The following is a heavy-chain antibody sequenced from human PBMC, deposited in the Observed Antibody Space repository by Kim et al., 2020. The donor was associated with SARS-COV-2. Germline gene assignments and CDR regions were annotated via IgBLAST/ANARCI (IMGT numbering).Heavy chain of an antibody. CDR1: GYTFTSYA. Sequence: ASVNVSCKASGYTFTSYAMHWVRQAPGQRLEWMGWINAGNGNTKYSQKFQGRVTITRDTSASTAYMELSSLRSEDTAVYYCARDQGGDYYDSSGYYPFQHWGQGTLVTVSS. D-gene: IGHD3-22*01. CDR2: INAGNGNT. CDR3: ARDQGGDYYDSSGYYPFQH. J-gene: IGHJ1*01. V-gene: IGHV1-3*01.